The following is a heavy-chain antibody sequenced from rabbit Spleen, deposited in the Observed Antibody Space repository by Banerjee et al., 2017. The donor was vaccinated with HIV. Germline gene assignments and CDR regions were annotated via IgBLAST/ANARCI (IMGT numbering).Heavy chain of an antibody. CDR3: AREDIASGYSTHV. V-gene: IGHV1S45*01. Sequence: EQLEESGGGLVKPEGSLTLTCKASGVSLNDKDVMCWVRQAPGKGLEWIACINIVTGKSVYASWAEGRFIMSRTSSTTETLQMHRLPAAYPAPHFCAREDIASGYSTHVWGPGPLVTDS. CDR1: GVSLNDKDV. CDR2: INIVTGKS. J-gene: IGHJ4*01. D-gene: IGHD7-1*01.